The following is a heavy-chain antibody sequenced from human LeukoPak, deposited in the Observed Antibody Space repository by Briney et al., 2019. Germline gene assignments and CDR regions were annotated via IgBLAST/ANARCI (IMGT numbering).Heavy chain of an antibody. Sequence: QAGGSLRLSCTASGFTFSSYAMSWVRQAPGKGLEWVSAISGSGGSTYYADSVKGRFTISRDNSKNTLYLQMNSLRAEDTAVYYCAKVSRDGIAAAGTFFGKARSISNVADYWGQGTLVTVSS. CDR3: AKVSRDGIAAAGTFFGKARSISNVADY. D-gene: IGHD6-13*01. CDR1: GFTFSSYA. V-gene: IGHV3-23*01. J-gene: IGHJ4*02. CDR2: ISGSGGST.